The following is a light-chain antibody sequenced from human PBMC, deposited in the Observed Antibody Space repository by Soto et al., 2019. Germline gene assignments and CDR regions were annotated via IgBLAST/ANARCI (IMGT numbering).Light chain of an antibody. Sequence: VLTQPPSVSVAPGQTARITCGGNNIGSKSVHWYQQKPGQAPVLVVYDVSDRPSGIPERFSGSNSGNTATLTISRVEAGDEADYYCQVWDSSSDLYVFGTGTKLTVL. J-gene: IGLJ1*01. CDR1: NIGSKS. CDR2: DVS. V-gene: IGLV3-21*02. CDR3: QVWDSSSDLYV.